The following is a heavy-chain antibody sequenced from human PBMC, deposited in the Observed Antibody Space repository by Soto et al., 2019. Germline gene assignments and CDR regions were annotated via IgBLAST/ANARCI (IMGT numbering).Heavy chain of an antibody. CDR2: IYYSGST. D-gene: IGHD2-21*01. J-gene: IGHJ4*03. CDR3: ARYAGCAFDV. V-gene: IGHV4-59*01. CDR1: GAPITINY. Sequence: SETLSLTCTVSGAPITINYWSWIRQAPGKGLEWIGYIYYSGSTTYNPSLKSRVTMSVDTSKDQFSLKLNSVTAVDSAVYYCARYAGCAFDVWGPGILVTVSS.